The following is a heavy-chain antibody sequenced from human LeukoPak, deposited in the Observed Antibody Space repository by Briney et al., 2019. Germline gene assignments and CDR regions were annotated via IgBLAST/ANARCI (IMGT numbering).Heavy chain of an antibody. CDR1: GFTFSSYS. V-gene: IGHV3-21*04. Sequence: PGGSLRLSCAASGFTFSSYSMNWVRQAPGKGLEWVSSISSSSSYIYYADSVKGRFTISRDNAKNSLYLQMDSLRAEDTAVYYCAKDRGVLVVVGDDWFDPWGQGTLVTVSS. D-gene: IGHD1-26*01. CDR2: ISSSSSYI. J-gene: IGHJ5*02. CDR3: AKDRGVLVVVGDDWFDP.